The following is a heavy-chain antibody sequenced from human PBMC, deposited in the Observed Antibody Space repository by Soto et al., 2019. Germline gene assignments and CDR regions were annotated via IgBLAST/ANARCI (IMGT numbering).Heavy chain of an antibody. Sequence: QVQLVESGGGMVQPGRSLTLSCAASGFTFRTSAMHWVRQAPGKGLQWVALVSYDGSLKYYADSVKGRFTISRDNSKSTVLLQMNNVRPEDTAVYYCAREDFASRPPPYYYYGMDVWGRGTTVTVSS. CDR2: VSYDGSLK. J-gene: IGHJ6*02. CDR1: GFTFRTSA. V-gene: IGHV3-30-3*01. CDR3: AREDFASRPPPYYYYGMDV. D-gene: IGHD6-6*01.